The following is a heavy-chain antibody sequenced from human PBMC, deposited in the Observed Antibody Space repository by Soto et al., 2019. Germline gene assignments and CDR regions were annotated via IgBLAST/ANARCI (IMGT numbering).Heavy chain of an antibody. Sequence: ASVKVSCKASGGTFSSYAISWVRQAPGQGLEWMGGIIPIFGTANYAQKFQGRVTITADESTSTAYMELSSLRSEDTAVYYCARQSPATRAFDIWGQGTMVTVSS. V-gene: IGHV1-69*13. CDR2: IIPIFGTA. J-gene: IGHJ3*02. CDR3: ARQSPATRAFDI. CDR1: GGTFSSYA.